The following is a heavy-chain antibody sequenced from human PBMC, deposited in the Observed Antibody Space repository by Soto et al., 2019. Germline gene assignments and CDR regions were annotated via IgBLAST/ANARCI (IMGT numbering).Heavy chain of an antibody. D-gene: IGHD2-2*01. CDR1: GFTFTSYW. V-gene: IGHV5-51*01. J-gene: IGHJ4*02. CDR3: AKHEGYCSSTTCSNFAY. Sequence: GESLKISCKASGFTFTSYWIAWVRQMPGKGLEWMGIIYPGDSDTSYSPSFQGQVTISADKSINTAYLQWSSLKASDTAMYYCAKHEGYCSSTTCSNFAYWGQGTLVTVSS. CDR2: IYPGDSDT.